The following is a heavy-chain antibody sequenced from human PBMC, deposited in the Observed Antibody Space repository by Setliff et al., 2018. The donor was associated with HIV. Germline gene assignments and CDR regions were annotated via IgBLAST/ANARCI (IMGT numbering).Heavy chain of an antibody. J-gene: IGHJ4*02. CDR1: GFTFSTYA. V-gene: IGHV3-23*01. CDR3: AREGTVRYGYYYS. Sequence: PGGSLRLSCVASGFTFSTYAINWVRLPPGKGLEWVSSISGSGFAYYADSVKGRFIISRDNSKNTLFLQMDSLRAEDTAVYYCAREGTVRYGYYYSWGQGTLVTVSS. CDR2: ISGSGFA. D-gene: IGHD4-17*01.